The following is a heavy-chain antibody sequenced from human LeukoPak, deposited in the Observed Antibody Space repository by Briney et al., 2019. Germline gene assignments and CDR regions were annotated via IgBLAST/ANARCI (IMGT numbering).Heavy chain of an antibody. CDR3: ARHPERYSYFDY. CDR1: GGSFSDSY. Sequence: SETLSLTCAVYGGSFSDSYWGWIRQPPGKGLEWIGSIYYTGSAYYNPSLKSRVTMSVDTSKNQFSLRLSSVTAADTAVYSCARHPERYSYFDYWGQGTLVTVSS. CDR2: IYYTGSA. J-gene: IGHJ4*02. V-gene: IGHV4-39*01. D-gene: IGHD5-18*01.